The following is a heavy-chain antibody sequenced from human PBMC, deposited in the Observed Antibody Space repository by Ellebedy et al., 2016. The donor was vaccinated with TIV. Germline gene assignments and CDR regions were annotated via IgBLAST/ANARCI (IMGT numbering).Heavy chain of an antibody. J-gene: IGHJ4*02. CDR2: MSFDGTTK. V-gene: IGHV3-30*03. D-gene: IGHD3-22*01. CDR1: GFNFRNFD. CDR3: VSQIALGY. Sequence: GGSLRLSXAASGFNFRNFDLHWVRQAPGKGLEWVSVMSFDGTTKYYADSVKGRFTISRDTSKNTLYLQMNSLRAEDTAVYYCVSQIALGYWGQGTLVTVSS.